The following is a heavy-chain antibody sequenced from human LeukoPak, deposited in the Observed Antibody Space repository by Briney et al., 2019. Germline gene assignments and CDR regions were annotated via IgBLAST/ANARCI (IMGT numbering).Heavy chain of an antibody. Sequence: VQVSCKASGGTFSSYAISWVRQAPRQGLEWMGRIIPIFGIANYAQKFQGRVTITADKSTSTAYMELSSLRSEDTAVYYCARDPGRVAVDRRPFDYWGQGTLVTVSS. CDR3: ARDPGRVAVDRRPFDY. V-gene: IGHV1-69*10. D-gene: IGHD6-19*01. J-gene: IGHJ4*02. CDR2: IIPIFGIA. CDR1: GGTFSSYA.